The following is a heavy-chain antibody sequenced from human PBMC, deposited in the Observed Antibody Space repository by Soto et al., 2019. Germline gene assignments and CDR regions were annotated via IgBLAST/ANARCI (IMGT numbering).Heavy chain of an antibody. CDR2: IYYRGST. V-gene: IGHV4-61*01. Sequence: SETLSLTCTVSGVSVSSSSNYWSWIRQSPGKGLESIGYIYYRGSTKYNPSLKSRVSMSIDTSKNQCSLKLSSVTAADTAVYYCARGVFNDYDNSGYHFDAFDLWGQGTLVTVSS. J-gene: IGHJ3*01. CDR1: GVSVSSSSNY. CDR3: ARGVFNDYDNSGYHFDAFDL. D-gene: IGHD3-22*01.